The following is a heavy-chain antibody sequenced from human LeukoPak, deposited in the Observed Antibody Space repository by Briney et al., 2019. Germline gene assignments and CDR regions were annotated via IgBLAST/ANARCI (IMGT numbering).Heavy chain of an antibody. V-gene: IGHV3-73*01. Sequence: QTGGSLRLSCAASGFTFSGSAMHWVRQASGKGLEWVGRIRSKANSYATAYAASVKGRFTISRDDSKNTAYLQMNSLKTEDTAVYYCTGSYSGSYLYYYMDVWGKGTTVTVSS. D-gene: IGHD1-26*01. CDR1: GFTFSGSA. CDR2: IRSKANSYAT. CDR3: TGSYSGSYLYYYMDV. J-gene: IGHJ6*03.